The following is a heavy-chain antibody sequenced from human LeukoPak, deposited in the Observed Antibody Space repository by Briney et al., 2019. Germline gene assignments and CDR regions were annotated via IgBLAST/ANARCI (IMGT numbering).Heavy chain of an antibody. CDR2: FDPEDGET. D-gene: IGHD3-10*01. J-gene: IGHJ4*02. CDR1: GYTLTELS. CDR3: ATTNYGSGSYYPDY. Sequence: ASLKVSCKVSGYTLTELSMHWVRQPPGKGLERMGGFDPEDGETIYAQKFQGRVTMTEDTSTDTAYMELSSLRSEDTAVYYCATTNYGSGSYYPDYWGQGTLVTVSS. V-gene: IGHV1-24*01.